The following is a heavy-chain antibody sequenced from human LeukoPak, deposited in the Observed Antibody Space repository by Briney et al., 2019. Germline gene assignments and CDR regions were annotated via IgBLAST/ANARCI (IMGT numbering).Heavy chain of an antibody. CDR3: ARDSATPQRGPWFDP. CDR2: MNPNSGNT. J-gene: IGHJ5*02. CDR1: GYTFTSYD. D-gene: IGHD2-15*01. Sequence: ASVKVSCKASGYTFTSYDINWERQATGQGLEWMGWMNPNSGNTGYAQKFQGRVTMTRNTSISTAYMELRSLRSDDTAVYYCARDSATPQRGPWFDPWGQGTLVTVSS. V-gene: IGHV1-8*01.